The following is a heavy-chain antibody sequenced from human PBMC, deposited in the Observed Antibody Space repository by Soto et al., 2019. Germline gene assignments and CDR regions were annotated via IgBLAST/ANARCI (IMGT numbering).Heavy chain of an antibody. CDR1: GFTFSSYG. J-gene: IGHJ5*02. V-gene: IGHV3-33*01. CDR3: ATEGYSRWFDP. D-gene: IGHD2-15*01. CDR2: IWYDGSNK. Sequence: QVQLVESGGGVVQPGRSLRLSCAASGFTFSSYGMHWVRQAPGKGLEWVAVIWYDGSNKYYADSVKGRFTIPRDNSKNTLYLQMNSLRAEDTAVYYCATEGYSRWFDPWGQGTLVIVSS.